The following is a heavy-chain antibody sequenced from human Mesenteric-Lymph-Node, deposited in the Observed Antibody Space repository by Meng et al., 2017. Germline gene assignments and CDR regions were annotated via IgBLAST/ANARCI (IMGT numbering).Heavy chain of an antibody. Sequence: PGSAHGMVKPSETLSLTSSVAVVSIVSSSYFWSCFRQPPGGVLGLFGIFVYGGTTYYTSSIKSRVAITVDTSNNLYSLKLSSVTAADTAVYYCARHHHYPTFDYWGQGTLVTVSS. CDR2: FVYGGTT. D-gene: IGHD1-14*01. J-gene: IGHJ4*02. CDR3: ARHHHYPTFDY. CDR1: VVSIVSSSYF. V-gene: IGHV4-39*01.